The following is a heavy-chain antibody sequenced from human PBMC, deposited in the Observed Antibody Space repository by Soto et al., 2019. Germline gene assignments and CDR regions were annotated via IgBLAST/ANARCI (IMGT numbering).Heavy chain of an antibody. D-gene: IGHD6-19*01. V-gene: IGHV4-61*01. CDR2: IYYSGST. CDR1: GGSVSSGSYY. J-gene: IGHJ6*02. Sequence: SETLSLTCTVSGGSVSSGSYYWSWIRQPPGKGLEWIGYIYYSGSTNYNPSLKSRVTISVDASKNQFSLKLSSVTAADTAVYYCAGGSSGAYYYYGMDVWGQGTTVTVSS. CDR3: AGGSSGAYYYYGMDV.